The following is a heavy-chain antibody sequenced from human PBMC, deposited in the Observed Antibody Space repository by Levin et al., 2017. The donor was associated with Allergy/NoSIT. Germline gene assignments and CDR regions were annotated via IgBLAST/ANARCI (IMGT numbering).Heavy chain of an antibody. CDR2: INEDGSEK. CDR3: ARDIIGGDNDFES. V-gene: IGHV3-7*01. Sequence: GGSLRLSCAASGFSFSNNWMTWVRQAPGKGLEWVASINEDGSEKYYVDSVKGRFTISRDNAKNSLYLQMSSLGAEDTAVYYCARDIIGGDNDFESWGQGTLVTVSS. J-gene: IGHJ4*02. D-gene: IGHD1-26*01. CDR1: GFSFSNNW.